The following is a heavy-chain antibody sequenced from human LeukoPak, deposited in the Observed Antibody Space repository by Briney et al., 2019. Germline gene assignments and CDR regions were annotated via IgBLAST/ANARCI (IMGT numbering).Heavy chain of an antibody. Sequence: PSETLSLTCAVSGGSISSGGYSWSWIRQPPGKGLEWIGYIYYSGSTYYNPSLKSRVTISVDTSKNQFSLKLSSVTAADTAVYYCARDKVTASGLQPDYWGQGTLVTVSS. D-gene: IGHD1-1*01. CDR1: GGSISSGGYS. CDR2: IYYSGST. V-gene: IGHV4-30-4*07. CDR3: ARDKVTASGLQPDY. J-gene: IGHJ4*02.